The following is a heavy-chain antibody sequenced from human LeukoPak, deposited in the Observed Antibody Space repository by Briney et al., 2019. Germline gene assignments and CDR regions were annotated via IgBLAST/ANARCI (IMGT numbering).Heavy chain of an antibody. CDR1: GFTFSSYA. CDR2: ISGSGGST. V-gene: IGHV3-23*01. CDR3: AKARAGDITAAFNY. J-gene: IGHJ4*02. Sequence: GGSLRLSCAASGFTFSSYAMSWVRQAPGKGLEWVSAISGSGGSTYYADSVKGRFTISRDNSQNTLYLQMNSLRAEDTAIYYCAKARAGDITAAFNYWGQGTLVTVSS. D-gene: IGHD6-13*01.